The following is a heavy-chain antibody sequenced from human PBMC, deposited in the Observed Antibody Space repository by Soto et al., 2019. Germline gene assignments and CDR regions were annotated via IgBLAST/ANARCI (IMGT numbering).Heavy chain of an antibody. Sequence: EVLLQQSGAEAREPGGVVKMSCAVSGITFSDLHMHWVKQAPGKGLEWEGLVEVENDDRLYAEKYRGRLNINTDTSRHTSYMELTSLTSDDTAIYFCAAVRGSLGSLSFDYWGQGTPVTVSA. D-gene: IGHD1-26*01. V-gene: IGHV1-69-2*01. CDR2: VEVENDDR. CDR1: GITFSDLH. CDR3: AAVRGSLGSLSFDY. J-gene: IGHJ4*02.